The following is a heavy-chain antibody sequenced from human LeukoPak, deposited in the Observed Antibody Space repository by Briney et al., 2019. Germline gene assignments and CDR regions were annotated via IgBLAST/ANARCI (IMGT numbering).Heavy chain of an antibody. J-gene: IGHJ4*02. V-gene: IGHV4-59*08. CDR3: ARRPTGDPKFDY. CDR1: GGSISNYF. CDR2: IYSSGST. Sequence: SETPSLNFSVSGGSISNYFWNLIREPPGKGLEWIGYIYSSGSTYYNPSLKSRVTISVDTSKNRFSLKLSTVTAADTAVYYCARRPTGDPKFDYWGQGTLVTVSS. D-gene: IGHD7-27*01.